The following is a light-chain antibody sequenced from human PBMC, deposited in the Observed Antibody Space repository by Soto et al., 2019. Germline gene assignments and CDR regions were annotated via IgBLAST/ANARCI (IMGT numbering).Light chain of an antibody. J-gene: IGKJ2*01. CDR3: QQIDSTPYT. CDR2: DAS. Sequence: DIQMTQSPSSLSASVGDRVTITCRASQSISNYLNWYQQKPGKAPNLLIYDASSLLSGVPSRFSGSGSGTDFTLTISSLQPEDFSIYYCQQIDSTPYTFGQGTKLEIK. V-gene: IGKV1-39*01. CDR1: QSISNY.